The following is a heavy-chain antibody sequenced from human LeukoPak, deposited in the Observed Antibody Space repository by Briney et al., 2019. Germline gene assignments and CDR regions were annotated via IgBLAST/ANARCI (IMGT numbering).Heavy chain of an antibody. Sequence: GGSLRLSCAASGFTFSSYAMSWVRQAPGKGLEWVSAISGTGDSTYYADSVKGRFTISRDNSKNTLYLQRNSLRAEDTAVYYCAKSTWSGYYTAEYFQHWGQGTLVTVSS. D-gene: IGHD3-3*01. J-gene: IGHJ1*01. CDR3: AKSTWSGYYTAEYFQH. CDR2: ISGTGDST. V-gene: IGHV3-23*01. CDR1: GFTFSSYA.